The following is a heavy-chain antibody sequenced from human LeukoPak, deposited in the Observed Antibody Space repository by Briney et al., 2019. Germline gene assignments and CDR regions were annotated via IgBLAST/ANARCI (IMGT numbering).Heavy chain of an antibody. CDR1: GGSISSDRHF. CDR2: IYPSGRT. J-gene: IGHJ6*03. V-gene: IGHV4-61*02. CDR3: ARSGPYYYDYFMDV. Sequence: SETLSLTCTVSGGSISSDRHFWSWVRQSAGKGLEWIGRIYPSGRTNHRSSLKSRVTLSVDTTKNQISLRLTSVTAADTAIYYCARSGPYYYDYFMDVWGKGTTVTISS.